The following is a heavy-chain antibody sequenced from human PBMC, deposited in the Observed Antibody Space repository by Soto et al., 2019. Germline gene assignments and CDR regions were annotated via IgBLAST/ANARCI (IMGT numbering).Heavy chain of an antibody. V-gene: IGHV3-15*07. CDR1: GFTFSNAW. D-gene: IGHD3-3*01. CDR3: TTTWGGYITYYFDY. CDR2: IKSKTDGGTT. Sequence: EVQLVASGGGLVKPGGSLRLSCAASGFTFSNAWMNWVRQAPGKGLEWVGRIKSKTDGGTTDYAAPVKGRFTISRDDSKNTLYLQMNSLKTEDTAVYYCTTTWGGYITYYFDYWGQGTLVTVSS. J-gene: IGHJ4*02.